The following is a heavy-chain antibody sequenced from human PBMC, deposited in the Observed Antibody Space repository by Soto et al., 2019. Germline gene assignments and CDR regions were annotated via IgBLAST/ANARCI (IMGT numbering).Heavy chain of an antibody. D-gene: IGHD3-22*01. CDR1: GFTFSSYA. V-gene: IGHV3-23*01. Sequence: GGSLRLSCAASGFTFSSYAMSWVRQAPGKGLEWVSAISGSGGSTYYADSVKGRFTISRDNSKDTLYLQMNSLRAEDTAVYYCAKELDYYDSSGPGTGAFDIWGQGTMVTVSS. J-gene: IGHJ3*02. CDR2: ISGSGGST. CDR3: AKELDYYDSSGPGTGAFDI.